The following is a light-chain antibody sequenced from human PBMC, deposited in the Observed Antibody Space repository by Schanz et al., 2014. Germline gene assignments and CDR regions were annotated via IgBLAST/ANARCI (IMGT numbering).Light chain of an antibody. CDR1: QSVSSY. CDR3: QQYHDWPFYT. CDR2: GAS. Sequence: EIVLTQSPGTLSLSPGERATLSCRASQSVSSYFVWYQQKPGQAPRLLIYGASSRATGIPDRFGASGSGTDFTLTISSLQSEDFAVYYCQQYHDWPFYTFGQGTKLEIK. V-gene: IGKV3D-15*01. J-gene: IGKJ2*01.